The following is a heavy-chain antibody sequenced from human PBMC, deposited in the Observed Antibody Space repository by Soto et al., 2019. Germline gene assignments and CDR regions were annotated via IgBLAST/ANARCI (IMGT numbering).Heavy chain of an antibody. CDR1: GGSFSGYY. CDR2: INHSGTT. V-gene: IGHV4-34*01. J-gene: IGHJ4*02. CDR3: ARDYGHYESY. Sequence: QVQLQLWGAGLLKSSETLSLTCAVYGGSFSGYYWSWIRQPAGKGLEWTGKINHSGTTNYNPSLESRVTISRDTSKNQVSLRLSSVTAADTAMYYCARDYGHYESYWGQGALVTVSS. D-gene: IGHD4-17*01.